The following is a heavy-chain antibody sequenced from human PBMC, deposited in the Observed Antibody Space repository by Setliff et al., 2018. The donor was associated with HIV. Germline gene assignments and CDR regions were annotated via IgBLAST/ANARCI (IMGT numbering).Heavy chain of an antibody. Sequence: SCKASGYTFTGYYMHWDRQAPGKGLEWVGRIRSKVDGGAADYAAPVKGRFTISRDDSKNTLYLQMSSLKTEDTAVYYCTTESVFLDYFFDYWGQGTLVTVSS. V-gene: IGHV3-15*05. CDR3: TTESVFLDYFFDY. CDR1: GYTFTGYY. J-gene: IGHJ4*02. D-gene: IGHD3-9*01. CDR2: IRSKVDGGAA.